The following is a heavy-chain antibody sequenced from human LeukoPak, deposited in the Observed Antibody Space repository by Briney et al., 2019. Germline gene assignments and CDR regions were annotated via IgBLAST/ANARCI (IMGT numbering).Heavy chain of an antibody. Sequence: GGSLRLSCAASGFTLSSHSMNWVRQAPGKGLEWVSSISSSSSYIYYADSVKGRFTISRDNAKNSLYLQMNSQRAEDTAVYYCVRAAENYGGRFDSWGQGTLVTVSS. V-gene: IGHV3-21*01. CDR2: ISSSSSYI. CDR3: VRAAENYGGRFDS. J-gene: IGHJ4*02. CDR1: GFTLSSHS. D-gene: IGHD3-16*01.